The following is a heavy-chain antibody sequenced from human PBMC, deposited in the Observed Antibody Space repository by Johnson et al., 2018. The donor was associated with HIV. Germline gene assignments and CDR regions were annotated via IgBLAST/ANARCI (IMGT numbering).Heavy chain of an antibody. V-gene: IGHV3-15*01. CDR2: IKRKTDGGTT. J-gene: IGHJ3*02. D-gene: IGHD1-14*01. Sequence: VQLVESGGGVVQPGRSLRLSCAASGLTFSSYAMHWVRQAPGKGLEWVGRIKRKTDGGTTDYAAPVKGRFTISRDDSRNTLYLQMNSLKSEDTAVYCCTTGDSRTGAFDIWGQRTMVTVSS. CDR1: GLTFSSYA. CDR3: TTGDSRTGAFDI.